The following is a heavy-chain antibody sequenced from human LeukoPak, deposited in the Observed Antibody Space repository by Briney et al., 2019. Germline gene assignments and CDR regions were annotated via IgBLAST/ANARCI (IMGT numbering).Heavy chain of an antibody. Sequence: ASERVSCKASGYTFTGYYMHWLRQAPGQGLEWMGWINPNNCGSDYAQKFQGRVTMTRDTSISTAYMELSRLRSDDTAVYYCARALRFLEWLSRWDYYYYMDVWGKGTTFSASS. CDR3: ARALRFLEWLSRWDYYYYMDV. D-gene: IGHD3-3*01. CDR1: GYTFTGYY. CDR2: INPNNCGS. V-gene: IGHV1-2*02. J-gene: IGHJ6*03.